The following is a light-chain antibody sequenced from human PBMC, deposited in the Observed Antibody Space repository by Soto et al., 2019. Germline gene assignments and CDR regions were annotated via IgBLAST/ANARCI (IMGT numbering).Light chain of an antibody. Sequence: DIQMTQSPSSLSASVGDRVTITCRASQSISSYLNWYQQKPGKAPKLLIYAASSFQSGVPSRFSGSGSGTDFTLTITSLQPEDFATYYCQQRWTFGQGTKVEIK. CDR1: QSISSY. CDR2: AAS. V-gene: IGKV1-39*01. J-gene: IGKJ1*01. CDR3: QQRWT.